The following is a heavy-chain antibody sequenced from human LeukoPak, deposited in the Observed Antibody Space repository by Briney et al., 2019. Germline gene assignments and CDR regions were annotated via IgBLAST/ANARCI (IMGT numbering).Heavy chain of an antibody. J-gene: IGHJ4*02. Sequence: PSETLSLTCAVSGASFSGYHWAWIRQAPGKGLEWIGEISDGGSTMSNPSLKSRVTIFPDTSKNQYSLKMSSVTAADTAVYYCARQGIAGVAYWGQGTLVTVSS. CDR2: ISDGGST. CDR1: GASFSGYH. D-gene: IGHD1-26*01. CDR3: ARQGIAGVAY. V-gene: IGHV4-34*01.